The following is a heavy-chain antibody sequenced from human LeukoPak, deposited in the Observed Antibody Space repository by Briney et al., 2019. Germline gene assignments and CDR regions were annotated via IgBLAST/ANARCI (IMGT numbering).Heavy chain of an antibody. D-gene: IGHD3-22*01. Sequence: SVKVSCKASGYTFTSYAISWVRQAPGQGLEWMGRIIPILGIANYAQKFQGRVTITADKSTSTAYMELSSLRSEDTAVYYCARERFYYYDSSGYFPDDAFDIWGQGTMVTVSS. J-gene: IGHJ3*02. CDR2: IIPILGIA. CDR3: ARERFYYYDSSGYFPDDAFDI. V-gene: IGHV1-69*04. CDR1: GYTFTSYA.